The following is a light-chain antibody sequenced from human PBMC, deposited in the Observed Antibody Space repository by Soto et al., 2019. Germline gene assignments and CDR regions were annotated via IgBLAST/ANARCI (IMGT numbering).Light chain of an antibody. Sequence: QPVLTQPPSVSAAPGQRVTISCTGSSSNIGAGYDVHWYQQLPGTAPKLLIYGNSNRPSGVPDRSSGSKSGTSASLAITGLQAEDEADYYCQSYDSSYVFGTGTKVTVL. V-gene: IGLV1-40*01. CDR3: QSYDSSYV. J-gene: IGLJ1*01. CDR2: GNS. CDR1: SSNIGAGYD.